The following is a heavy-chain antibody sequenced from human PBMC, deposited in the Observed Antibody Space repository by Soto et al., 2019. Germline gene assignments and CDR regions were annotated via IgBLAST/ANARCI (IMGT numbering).Heavy chain of an antibody. V-gene: IGHV1-2*04. Sequence: QVQLVQSGAEVKKPGASVKVSCKASGYTFTGYYMHWVRQAPGQGLEWMGWINPNSGGTNYAQEFQGWVTMTRDTSIITAYMELSRLRSDDTAVYYCARDQFRWGLWHNWNYYGMDVWGQGTTVTVSS. J-gene: IGHJ6*02. CDR2: INPNSGGT. CDR3: ARDQFRWGLWHNWNYYGMDV. D-gene: IGHD1-20*01. CDR1: GYTFTGYY.